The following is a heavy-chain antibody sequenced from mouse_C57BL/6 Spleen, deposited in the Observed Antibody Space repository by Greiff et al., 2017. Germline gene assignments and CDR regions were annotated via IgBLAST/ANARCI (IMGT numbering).Heavy chain of an antibody. CDR1: GYAFTSYW. D-gene: IGHD1-1*02. CDR2: IYPGDGDT. CDR3: AREGYGSCDALDD. Sequence: VQLQQSGAELVKPGASVKISCKASGYAFTSYWMNWVKQRPGQGLEWIGQIYPGDGDTNYTGKFKGKATLTADKSSSTAYMQLSSLTSEDSAVYFCAREGYGSCDALDDWGQGTSVTVSS. J-gene: IGHJ4*01. V-gene: IGHV1-80*01.